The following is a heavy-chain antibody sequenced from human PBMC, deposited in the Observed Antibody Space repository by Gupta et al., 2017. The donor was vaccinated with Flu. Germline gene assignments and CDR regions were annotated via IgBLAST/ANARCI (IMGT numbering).Heavy chain of an antibody. D-gene: IGHD3-3*01. CDR1: GFTLSTYT. CDR2: ISSTGNFI. Sequence: EVQLVESGGGLVEPGGSLRPSCVASGFTLSTYTMNWVRQASGKGLEWGSSISSTGNFIFYADSEKGRFTISRDSAKNSLYLQMTGLRAEDTAVYYCARTGNGWSVYHWGQGTLVTVS. J-gene: IGHJ5*02. V-gene: IGHV3-21*01. CDR3: ARTGNGWSVYH.